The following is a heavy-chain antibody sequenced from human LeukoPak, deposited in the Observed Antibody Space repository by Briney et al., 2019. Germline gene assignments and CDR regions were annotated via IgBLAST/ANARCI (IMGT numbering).Heavy chain of an antibody. Sequence: GGSLRLSCAASGFNFNTYGMHWVRQTPGKGLEWVAVIWHDGSDEYYADSVKGRFTISRDNAKNSLYMQMNSLRGEDTAVYYCARADSYGSILDYWGQGTRVIDSS. CDR3: ARADSYGSILDY. J-gene: IGHJ4*02. V-gene: IGHV3-33*03. D-gene: IGHD5-18*01. CDR2: IWHDGSDE. CDR1: GFNFNTYG.